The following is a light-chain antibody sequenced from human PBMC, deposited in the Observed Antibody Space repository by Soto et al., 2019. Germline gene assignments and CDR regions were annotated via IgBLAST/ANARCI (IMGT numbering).Light chain of an antibody. CDR3: QQYFSIPMFT. V-gene: IGKV4-1*01. Sequence: DVVLTQSPDSLAMSLGETATITCKTSQNALFSASNKNYIAWYQRRPGQPLKLLFYWASTRASGVPVRFSGSGSGTDFTLTISNLQPDDAATYYCQQYFSIPMFTFAQGTKLQIK. CDR2: WAS. CDR1: QNALFSASNKNY. J-gene: IGKJ2*01.